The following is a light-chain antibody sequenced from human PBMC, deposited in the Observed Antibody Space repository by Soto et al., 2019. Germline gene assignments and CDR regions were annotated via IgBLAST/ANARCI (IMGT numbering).Light chain of an antibody. V-gene: IGKV3-20*01. CDR1: QSVSSSY. CDR2: GAS. J-gene: IGKJ1*01. Sequence: EIVLTQSPGTLSLSPGERATLSCRASQSVSSSYLAWYQQKPGQAPRLLIYGASTRATGIPARFSGGGSGTDFTLTISRLEPEDFAVYYCQQYATSPPTFGQGTKV. CDR3: QQYATSPPT.